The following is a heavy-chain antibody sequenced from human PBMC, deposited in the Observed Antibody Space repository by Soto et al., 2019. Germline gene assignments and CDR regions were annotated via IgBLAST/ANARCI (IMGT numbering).Heavy chain of an antibody. CDR1: GFTFSTCA. J-gene: IGHJ4*02. Sequence: PGGSLRLSCATSGFTFSTCAMSWVRQAPGKGLEWVSIISGSGTVTFYADSVKGRFSISRDSSKNTLFLQMNSLRAEDMAVYYCAKHSSGSYRPFDHWGQGALVTVSS. CDR3: AKHSSGSYRPFDH. D-gene: IGHD3-22*01. V-gene: IGHV3-23*01. CDR2: ISGSGTVT.